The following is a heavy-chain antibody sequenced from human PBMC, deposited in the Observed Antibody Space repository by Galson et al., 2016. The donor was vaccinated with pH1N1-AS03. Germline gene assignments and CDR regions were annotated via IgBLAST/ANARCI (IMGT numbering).Heavy chain of an antibody. V-gene: IGHV2-5*02. J-gene: IGHJ4*02. CDR3: AQSDYGDYLDYFDY. D-gene: IGHD4-17*01. Sequence: PALVKPTQTLTLTCTFSGFSLSTSGVGVGWIRQPPGKALEWLALIYWDDDKRYSPSLKSRLTITKDTSKNQVVLTMTNMDPVDTATYYGAQSDYGDYLDYFDYWGQGTLVTVSS. CDR2: IYWDDDK. CDR1: GFSLSTSGVG.